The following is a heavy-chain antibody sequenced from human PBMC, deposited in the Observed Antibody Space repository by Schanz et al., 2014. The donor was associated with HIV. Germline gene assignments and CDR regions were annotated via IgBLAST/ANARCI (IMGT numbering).Heavy chain of an antibody. Sequence: EVQLLESGGGLVQPGGSLRLSCAASGFTFSSYRMHWVRQAPGKGLEWVSGISWNSGSIGYADSVKGRFTISRDNSKNTLYLQMNSLRAEDTAVYYCARRSTPGGYYGMDVWGQGTTVTVSS. D-gene: IGHD2-15*01. CDR3: ARRSTPGGYYGMDV. V-gene: IGHV3-74*02. CDR2: ISWNSGSI. J-gene: IGHJ6*02. CDR1: GFTFSSYR.